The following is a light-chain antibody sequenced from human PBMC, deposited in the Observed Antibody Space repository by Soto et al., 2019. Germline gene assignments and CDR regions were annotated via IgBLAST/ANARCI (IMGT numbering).Light chain of an antibody. CDR3: QQYGSSPPWT. J-gene: IGKJ5*01. Sequence: EIVLTQSPGTLSLSPGDTATLSCRASQSVSNTYLAWYQQKPGQAPRLLIYGASSRATGIPDRFSGSGSGTDFTLTISRLEPEDFAVYYCQQYGSSPPWTFGQGTRLEIK. CDR2: GAS. V-gene: IGKV3-20*01. CDR1: QSVSNTY.